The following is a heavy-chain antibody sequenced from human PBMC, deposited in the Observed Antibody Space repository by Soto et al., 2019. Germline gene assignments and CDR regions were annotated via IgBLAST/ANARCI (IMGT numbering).Heavy chain of an antibody. CDR1: GFTFSSYG. Sequence: QVQLVESGGGVVQPGRSLRLSCAASGFTFSSYGMHWVRQAPGKGLEWVAVIWYDGSNKYYADSMKGRFTISRDNSKNTLYLQMNSLRAEDTAVYYCAREGGYCSGGSCQRDAFDIWGQGTMVTVSS. CDR3: AREGGYCSGGSCQRDAFDI. V-gene: IGHV3-33*01. CDR2: IWYDGSNK. D-gene: IGHD2-15*01. J-gene: IGHJ3*02.